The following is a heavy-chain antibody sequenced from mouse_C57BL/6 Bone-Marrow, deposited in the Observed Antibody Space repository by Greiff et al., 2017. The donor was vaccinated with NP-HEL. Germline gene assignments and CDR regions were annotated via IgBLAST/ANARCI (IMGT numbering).Heavy chain of an antibody. CDR2: INYDGSST. Sequence: DVKLVESEGGLVQPGSSMKLSCTASGFTFSDYYMAWVRQVPEKGLEWVANINYDGSSTYYLDSLKSRFIISRDNAKNILYLQMSSLKSEDTATYYCAREGLRENYFDYWGQGTTLTVSS. CDR1: GFTFSDYY. D-gene: IGHD2-2*01. J-gene: IGHJ2*01. V-gene: IGHV5-16*01. CDR3: AREGLRENYFDY.